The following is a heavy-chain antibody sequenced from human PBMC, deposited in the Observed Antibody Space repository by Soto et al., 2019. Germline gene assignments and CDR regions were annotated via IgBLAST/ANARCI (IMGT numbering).Heavy chain of an antibody. CDR3: ARLNGYCVSTNCHGYSGMDV. V-gene: IGHV4-34*01. CDR2: INHSGST. CDR1: GGSFSGYY. D-gene: IGHD2-2*03. J-gene: IGHJ6*02. Sequence: SETLSLTCAVYGGSFSGYYWSWLRQPPGKGLEWIGEINHSGSTNYNPSLLSRVTISVDTSKNEFSLRLSSVTAADTAVYYCARLNGYCVSTNCHGYSGMDVWGQGTTVTVSS.